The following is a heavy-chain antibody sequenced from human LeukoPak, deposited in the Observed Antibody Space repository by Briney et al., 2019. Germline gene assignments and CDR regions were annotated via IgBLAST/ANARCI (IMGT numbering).Heavy chain of an antibody. Sequence: SGGSLRLSCAASGFTVSSNYMSWVRHAPGKGLEWVSGINWNGGSTGYADSVKGRFTISRDNAKNSLYLQMNSLRAEDTALYYCAGVRGVNYYYYMDVWGKGTTVTVSS. CDR3: AGVRGVNYYYYMDV. D-gene: IGHD3-10*01. CDR1: GFTVSSNY. CDR2: INWNGGST. J-gene: IGHJ6*03. V-gene: IGHV3-20*04.